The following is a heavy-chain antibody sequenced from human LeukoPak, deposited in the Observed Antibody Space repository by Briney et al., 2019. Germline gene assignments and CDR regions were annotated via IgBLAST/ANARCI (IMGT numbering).Heavy chain of an antibody. CDR2: IIPIFGTA. J-gene: IGHJ3*02. Sequence: ASVKVSCKASGGTFSSYVISWVRQAPGQGLEWMGGIIPIFGTANYAQKFRGRVTIIADESTSTVYMELSSLRSEDTAVYYCARERLDAFDIWGQGTTVTVSS. CDR3: ARERLDAFDI. V-gene: IGHV1-69*13. D-gene: IGHD6-25*01. CDR1: GGTFSSYV.